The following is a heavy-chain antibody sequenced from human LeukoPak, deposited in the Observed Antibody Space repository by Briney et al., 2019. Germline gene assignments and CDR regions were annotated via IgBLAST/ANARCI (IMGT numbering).Heavy chain of an antibody. CDR1: GFTFSSYV. CDR3: AKAPVTSCRGAFCYPFDY. V-gene: IGHV3-30*04. Sequence: PGRSLRLSCAASGFTFSSYVMHWVRQAPGKGLEWVAIISYDGSNEYYAASVRGRFTISRDTSRSTLYLQMNSLRAEDAAVYYCAKAPVTSCRGAFCYPFDYWGQGTLVTVSS. CDR2: ISYDGSNE. D-gene: IGHD2-15*01. J-gene: IGHJ4*02.